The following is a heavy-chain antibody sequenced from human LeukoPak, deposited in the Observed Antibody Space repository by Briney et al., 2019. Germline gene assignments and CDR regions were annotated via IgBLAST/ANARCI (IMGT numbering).Heavy chain of an antibody. Sequence: TSETLSLTCTVSGGSISSYYWSWVRQPPGKRLEWIGHIYYSGSSNYNPSLKSRVTISVDTSKNQFSLKLSSVTAADTAVYYCARHAVYDYGDYAHTFDYWGQGTLVTVSS. J-gene: IGHJ4*02. V-gene: IGHV4-59*01. CDR2: IYYSGSS. D-gene: IGHD4-17*01. CDR3: ARHAVYDYGDYAHTFDY. CDR1: GGSISSYY.